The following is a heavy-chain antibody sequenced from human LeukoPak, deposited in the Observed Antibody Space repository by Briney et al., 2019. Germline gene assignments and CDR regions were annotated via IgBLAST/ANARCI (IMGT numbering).Heavy chain of an antibody. CDR1: GGSISSGGYY. CDR3: ARASSIAARHTIDY. CDR2: IYHSGST. V-gene: IGHV4-30-2*01. D-gene: IGHD6-6*01. Sequence: SGTLSLTCTVSGGSISSGGYYWSWIRQPPGKGLEWIGYIYHSGSTYYNPSLKSRVTISVDRSKNQFSLKLSSVTAADTAVYYCARASSIAARHTIDYWGQGTLVTVSS. J-gene: IGHJ4*02.